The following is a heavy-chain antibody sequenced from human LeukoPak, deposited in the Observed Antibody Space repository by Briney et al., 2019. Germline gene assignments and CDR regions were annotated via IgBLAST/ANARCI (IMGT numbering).Heavy chain of an antibody. CDR1: GGSISSYY. CDR2: IYYSGNT. Sequence: SETLSLTCTVSGGSISSYYWSWIRQPPGKGLEWIGYIYYSGNTNYNPSLKSRVTISVVTSKNQFSLNLSSETAADTAVYYCARGPSSGYSYGWGQGTLVTVSS. J-gene: IGHJ4*02. V-gene: IGHV4-59*13. D-gene: IGHD5-18*01. CDR3: ARGPSSGYSYG.